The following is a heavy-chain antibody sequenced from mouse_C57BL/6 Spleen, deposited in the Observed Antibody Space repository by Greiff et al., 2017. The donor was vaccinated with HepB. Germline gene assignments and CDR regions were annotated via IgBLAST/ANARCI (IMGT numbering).Heavy chain of an antibody. CDR1: GFTFSDYG. D-gene: IGHD1-1*01. CDR3: ARGYYGSSYFDY. V-gene: IGHV5-17*01. J-gene: IGHJ2*01. CDR2: ISSGSSTI. Sequence: EVQLQESGGGLVKPGGSLKLSCAASGFTFSDYGMHWVRQAPEKGLEWVAYISSGSSTIYYADTVKGRFTISRDNAKNTLFLQMTSLRSEDTAMYYCARGYYGSSYFDYWGQGTTLTVSS.